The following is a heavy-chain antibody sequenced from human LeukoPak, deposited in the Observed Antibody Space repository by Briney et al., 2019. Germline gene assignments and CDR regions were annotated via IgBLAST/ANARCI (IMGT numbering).Heavy chain of an antibody. V-gene: IGHV1-69*04. CDR2: IIPILGIA. Sequence: ASVKVSCKASGGTFSSYAISWVRQAPGQGLEWMGRIIPILGIANYAQKFQGRVTITADKSTSTAYMELSSLRSEDTAVYYCARVRRYSSGWYYFDYWGQGTLVTVSS. CDR3: ARVRRYSSGWYYFDY. CDR1: GGTFSSYA. J-gene: IGHJ4*02. D-gene: IGHD6-19*01.